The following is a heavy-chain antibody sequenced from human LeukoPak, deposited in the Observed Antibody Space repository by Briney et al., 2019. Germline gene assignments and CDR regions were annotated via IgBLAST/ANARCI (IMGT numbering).Heavy chain of an antibody. CDR3: ARTSHYCSSTSCYVTWFDP. J-gene: IGHJ5*02. D-gene: IGHD2-2*01. CDR1: GFTFSSYA. CDR2: ISGSGGST. Sequence: GRSLRLSCAASGFTFSSYAMSWVRQAPGKGLEWVSAISGSGGSTYYADSVKGRFTISRDNSKNTLYLQMNSLRAEDTAVYYCARTSHYCSSTSCYVTWFDPWGQGTLVTVSS. V-gene: IGHV3-23*01.